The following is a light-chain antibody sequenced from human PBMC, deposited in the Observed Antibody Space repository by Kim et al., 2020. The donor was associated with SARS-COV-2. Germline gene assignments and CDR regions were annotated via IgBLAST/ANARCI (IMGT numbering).Light chain of an antibody. CDR2: DAT. V-gene: IGKV3-11*01. CDR3: RQGSHWPT. CDR1: QRVDSH. Sequence: SLAPGERATLSCRASQRVDSHLAWYQQKPGQVPRLLIYDATNRATGIPARFSASESGTDFTLTISSLEPEDFAVYYCRQGSHWPTFGGGTKVDIK. J-gene: IGKJ4*01.